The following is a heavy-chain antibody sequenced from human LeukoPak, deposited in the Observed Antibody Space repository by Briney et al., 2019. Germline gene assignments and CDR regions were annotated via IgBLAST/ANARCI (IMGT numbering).Heavy chain of an antibody. CDR1: GGSISSYY. J-gene: IGHJ4*02. CDR3: VADPINFDY. Sequence: SETLSLTCTISGGSISSYYWSWIRQPPGKGLEWIGYIYYTGSTNHNPSLKSRVTISVDTSKNQFSLKLSSVTAADTAVYYCVADPINFDYWGQGRLVTVSS. CDR2: IYYTGST. V-gene: IGHV4-59*01.